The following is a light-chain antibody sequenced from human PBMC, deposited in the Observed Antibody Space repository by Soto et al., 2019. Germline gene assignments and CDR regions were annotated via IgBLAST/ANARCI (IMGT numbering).Light chain of an antibody. CDR3: SSYSTTSSPHVV. Sequence: QSVLTQPASVSGSPGQSITISCTGTRSDVGRYNYVSWYQQHPGKAPKLLIYEVTYRPSGVSTRFSASKSGSTASLTISGIQAEDEADYYCSSYSTTSSPHVVFGGGTKLTVL. CDR2: EVT. J-gene: IGLJ2*01. V-gene: IGLV2-14*01. CDR1: RSDVGRYNY.